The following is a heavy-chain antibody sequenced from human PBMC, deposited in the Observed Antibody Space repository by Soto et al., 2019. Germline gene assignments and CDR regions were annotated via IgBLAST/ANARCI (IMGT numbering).Heavy chain of an antibody. J-gene: IGHJ4*02. CDR1: GFTVSSNY. CDR3: ARPPHPYGSGSYYS. V-gene: IGHV3-66*04. CDR2: IYSGGST. D-gene: IGHD3-10*01. Sequence: GGSLRLSCAASGFTVSSNYMSWVRQAPGKGLEWVSVIYSGGSTYYADSVKGRFTISRDNSKNTLYLQMNSLRAEDTAVYYCARPPHPYGSGSYYSWGQGTLVTVSS.